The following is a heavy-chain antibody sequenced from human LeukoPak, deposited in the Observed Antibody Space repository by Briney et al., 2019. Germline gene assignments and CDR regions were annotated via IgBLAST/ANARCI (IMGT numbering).Heavy chain of an antibody. CDR2: IYYSGST. CDR1: GGSISSYY. V-gene: IGHV4-59*08. D-gene: IGHD3-22*01. J-gene: IGHJ4*02. CDR3: ARVGAPYYYDSSGHVDY. Sequence: SETLSLTCTVSGGSISSYYWSWIRQPPGKGLEWIGYIYYSGSTNYNPSLKSRVTISVDTSKNQLSLKLSSVTAADTAVYYCARVGAPYYYDSSGHVDYWGQGTLVTVSS.